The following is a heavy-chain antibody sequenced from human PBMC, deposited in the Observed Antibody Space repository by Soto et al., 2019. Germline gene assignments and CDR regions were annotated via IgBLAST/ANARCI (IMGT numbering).Heavy chain of an antibody. J-gene: IGHJ6*02. D-gene: IGHD6-25*01. V-gene: IGHV4-34*01. CDR2: INHSGTT. Sequence: PSETLSLTCAVYGGSFSGFYWSWVRQTPGGGLEWIGEINHSGTTNYNPSFQNRVTISVDKSTNNFPLKMTSVTAADAAVYYCARGRGYVYGSNFYGLDVWGQGTTVTVSS. CDR1: GGSFSGFY. CDR3: ARGRGYVYGSNFYGLDV.